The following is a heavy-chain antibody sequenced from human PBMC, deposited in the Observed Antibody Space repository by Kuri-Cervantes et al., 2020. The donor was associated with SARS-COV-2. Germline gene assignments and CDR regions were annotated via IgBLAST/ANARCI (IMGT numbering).Heavy chain of an antibody. CDR2: IWYDGSNN. CDR1: GFTFSSYG. J-gene: IGHJ4*02. CDR3: ARSPTGVVIDH. D-gene: IGHD2-2*01. V-gene: IGHV3-30*19. Sequence: GGSLRLSCAASGFTFSSYGMHWVRQAPGKGLEWVAVIWYDGSNNYSADSVKGRFTISRDNSKNTLYLQMNSLRAGDTAIYYCARSPTGVVIDHWGQGTLVTVSS.